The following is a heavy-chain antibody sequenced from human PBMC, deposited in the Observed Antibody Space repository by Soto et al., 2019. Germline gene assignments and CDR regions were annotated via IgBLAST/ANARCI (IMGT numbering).Heavy chain of an antibody. D-gene: IGHD3-10*01. Sequence: ASETLSLTCAVYGGSFSGYYWSWIRQPPGKGLEWIGEINHSGSTNYNPSLKSRVTISVDTSKNQFSLKLSSVTAADTAVYYCARGLLITMVRGVITKEYYFDYWGQGTLVTVSS. CDR3: ARGLLITMVRGVITKEYYFDY. CDR2: INHSGST. J-gene: IGHJ4*02. CDR1: GGSFSGYY. V-gene: IGHV4-34*01.